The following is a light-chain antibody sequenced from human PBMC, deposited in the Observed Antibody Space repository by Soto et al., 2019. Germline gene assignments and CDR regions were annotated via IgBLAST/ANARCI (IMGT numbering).Light chain of an antibody. J-gene: IGKJ5*01. Sequence: DIQMTQSQSSLSASVGDRVTITCRASQSISGYLNWYQQKPGKAPNLLIYAASSLQSGVPSRFSGSGSGTDFTLTINSLHPEDFATYYCQQSYSTPITFGQGTRLEIK. CDR1: QSISGY. CDR3: QQSYSTPIT. V-gene: IGKV1-39*01. CDR2: AAS.